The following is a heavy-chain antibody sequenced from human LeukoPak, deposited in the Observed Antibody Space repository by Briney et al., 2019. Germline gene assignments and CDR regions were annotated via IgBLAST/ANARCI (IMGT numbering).Heavy chain of an antibody. J-gene: IGHJ3*02. V-gene: IGHV4-30-2*01. Sequence: PSETLSLTCTVSGGSISSGGYYGSWIRQPPGKGLEWIGYIYHSVSTYYNPSRKSRVTISGDRAKNQFSVKLSYVTAADTAVYYCASELTMIVVAKPHGAFDIWGQGTMVTVSS. CDR2: IYHSVST. D-gene: IGHD3-22*01. CDR3: ASELTMIVVAKPHGAFDI. CDR1: GGSISSGGYY.